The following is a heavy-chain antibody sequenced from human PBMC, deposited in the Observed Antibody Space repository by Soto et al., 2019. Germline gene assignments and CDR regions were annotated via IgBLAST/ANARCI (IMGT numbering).Heavy chain of an antibody. CDR2: INPNSGGT. J-gene: IGHJ3*02. Sequence: GASVKVSCKASGYTFTGYYMHWVRQAPGQGLEWMGWINPNSGGTNYAQKFQGWVTMTRDTSISTAYMELSRLRSDDTAVYYCARGTVVYFGWGSPEGGDAFDIWGQGKMVTVSS. V-gene: IGHV1-2*04. CDR1: GYTFTGYY. D-gene: IGHD3-10*01. CDR3: ARGTVVYFGWGSPEGGDAFDI.